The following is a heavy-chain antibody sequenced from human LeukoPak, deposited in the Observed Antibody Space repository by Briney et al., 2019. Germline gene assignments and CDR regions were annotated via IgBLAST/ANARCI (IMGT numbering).Heavy chain of an antibody. Sequence: GGSLRLSCAASGFTVSSNYMSWVRQAPGKGLEWVSVIYSGGSTYYADSVKGRFAISRDNSKNTLYLQMNSLRAEDTAVYYCAREGSGSYYFDYWGQGTLVTVSS. CDR1: GFTVSSNY. CDR3: AREGSGSYYFDY. V-gene: IGHV3-53*01. J-gene: IGHJ4*02. D-gene: IGHD1-26*01. CDR2: IYSGGST.